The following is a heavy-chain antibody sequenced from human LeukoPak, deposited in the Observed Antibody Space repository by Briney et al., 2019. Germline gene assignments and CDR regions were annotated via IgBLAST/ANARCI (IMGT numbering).Heavy chain of an antibody. Sequence: SETLSLTCAVYGESFSGYYWSWIRQPPGKGLEWIGEINHSGSTNYNPSLKSRVTISVDTSKNQFSLKLSSVTAADTAMYYCAREVADYGGYYYYHYMDVWGKGTTVTISS. CDR3: AREVADYGGYYYYHYMDV. D-gene: IGHD4-23*01. CDR2: INHSGST. V-gene: IGHV4-34*01. J-gene: IGHJ6*03. CDR1: GESFSGYY.